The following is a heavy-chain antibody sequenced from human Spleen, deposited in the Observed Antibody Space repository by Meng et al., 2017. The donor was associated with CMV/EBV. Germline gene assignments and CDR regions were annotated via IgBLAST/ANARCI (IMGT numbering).Heavy chain of an antibody. J-gene: IGHJ4*02. CDR2: IRNKVYGRTA. CDR3: TTRSHSSSLIDFDY. V-gene: IGHV3-49*04. Sequence: GGSLRLCCTASGFTFGDYAVSWVRQAPGKGLEWIGFIRNKVYGRTAEYAASVKGRFTMSRDDSKSIAYLQMNSLKTEDTAVYYCTTRSHSSSLIDFDYWGPGTLVTVSS. D-gene: IGHD6-13*01. CDR1: GFTFGDYA.